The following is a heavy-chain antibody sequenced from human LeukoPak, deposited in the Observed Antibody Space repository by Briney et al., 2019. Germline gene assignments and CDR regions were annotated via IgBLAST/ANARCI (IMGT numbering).Heavy chain of an antibody. V-gene: IGHV4-59*01. Sequence: PSETLSLTCTVSGCSISSYYWSWIRQPPGKGLEWIAYIYYSGSNNYNPSLRSRVTISVDTSKNQFSLKLSSVTAADASLYYCARDSQGAFDIWGQGTMVTVSS. CDR1: GCSISSYY. CDR3: ARDSQGAFDI. J-gene: IGHJ3*02. CDR2: IYYSGSN.